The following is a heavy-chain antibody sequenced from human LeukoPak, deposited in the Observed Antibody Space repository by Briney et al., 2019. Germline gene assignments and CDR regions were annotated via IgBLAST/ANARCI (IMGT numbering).Heavy chain of an antibody. V-gene: IGHV1-2*02. CDR3: ARVRVYCSGGSCYPNWFDP. CDR1: GYTFTGYY. Sequence: ASVKVSCKASGYTFTGYYMHWVRQAPGQGLEWMGWINPNSDGTNYAQKFQGRVTMTRDTPISTAYMELSRLRSDYTAVYYCARVRVYCSGGSCYPNWFDPWGQGTLVTVSS. CDR2: INPNSDGT. D-gene: IGHD2-15*01. J-gene: IGHJ5*02.